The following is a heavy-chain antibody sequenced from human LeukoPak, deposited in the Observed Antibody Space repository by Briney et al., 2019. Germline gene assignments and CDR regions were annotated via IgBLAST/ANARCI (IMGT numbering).Heavy chain of an antibody. CDR2: IVNSGGST. CDR3: ENLARGSPADY. V-gene: IGHV3-23*01. J-gene: IGHJ4*02. D-gene: IGHD3-10*01. Sequence: GGSLRLSCAASGFTFTNYAMGWVRQAPGKGLEWVANIVNSGGSTDYADSVKGRFTISRDNSRNTLFLQMNSLRAEDTAVYYCENLARGSPADYWGQGTLVIVSS. CDR1: GFTFTNYA.